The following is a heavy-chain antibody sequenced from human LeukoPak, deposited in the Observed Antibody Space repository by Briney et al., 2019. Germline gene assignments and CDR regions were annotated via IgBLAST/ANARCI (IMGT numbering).Heavy chain of an antibody. CDR2: ISSSSSYI. V-gene: IGHV3-21*01. CDR3: ARLSGFWSGAPLDY. J-gene: IGHJ4*02. Sequence: PGGSLRLSCAASGFTFSSYSMNWVRQAPGKGLEWVSSISSSSSYIYYADSVKGRFTISRDNAKNSLCLQMNSLRAEDTAVYYCARLSGFWSGAPLDYWGQGTLVTVSS. CDR1: GFTFSSYS. D-gene: IGHD3-3*01.